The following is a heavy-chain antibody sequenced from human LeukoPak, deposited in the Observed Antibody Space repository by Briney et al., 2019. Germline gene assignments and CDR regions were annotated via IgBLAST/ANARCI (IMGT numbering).Heavy chain of an antibody. V-gene: IGHV4-34*01. CDR2: INHSGST. CDR1: GGSFSGYY. CDR3: ARKAIAAAGANWFDP. Sequence: SETLSLTCAVYGGSFSGYYWSWIRQPPGKGLEWIGEINHSGSTNYNPSLKSRVTISVDTSKNQFSLKLSSVTAADTAVYYCARKAIAAAGANWFDPWGQGTLVTVSS. D-gene: IGHD6-13*01. J-gene: IGHJ5*02.